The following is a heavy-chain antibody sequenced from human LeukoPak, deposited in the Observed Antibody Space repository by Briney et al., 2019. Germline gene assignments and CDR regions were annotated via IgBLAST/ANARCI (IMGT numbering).Heavy chain of an antibody. Sequence: ASVKVSCKASGYTFTSYAMHWVRQAPGQRLEWMGRINAGNGNTKYSQKFQGRVTITRDTSASTAYMELSSLRSEDTAVYYCARDHQERYCSGGSCYLSGGPVFVYFDYWGQGTLVTVSS. V-gene: IGHV1-3*01. CDR3: ARDHQERYCSGGSCYLSGGPVFVYFDY. CDR1: GYTFTSYA. CDR2: INAGNGNT. D-gene: IGHD2-15*01. J-gene: IGHJ4*02.